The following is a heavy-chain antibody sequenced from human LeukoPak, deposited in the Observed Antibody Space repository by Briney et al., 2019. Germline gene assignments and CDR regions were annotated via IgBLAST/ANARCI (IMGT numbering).Heavy chain of an antibody. CDR3: ARSFEALRYFDWLYYFDY. Sequence: ASVKASCKASGGTFSSYAISWVRQAPGQGLEWMGGIIPIFGTANYAQKFQGRVTITADESTSTAYMELSSLRSEDTAVYYCARSFEALRYFDWLYYFDYWGQGTLVTVPS. J-gene: IGHJ4*02. D-gene: IGHD3-9*01. CDR1: GGTFSSYA. V-gene: IGHV1-69*13. CDR2: IIPIFGTA.